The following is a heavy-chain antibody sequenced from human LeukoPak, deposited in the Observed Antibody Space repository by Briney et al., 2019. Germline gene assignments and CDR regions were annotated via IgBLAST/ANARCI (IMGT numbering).Heavy chain of an antibody. D-gene: IGHD2-2*01. CDR1: GGSISGSSYY. J-gene: IGHJ5*02. CDR2: IYYSGST. Sequence: SETLSLTCTVSGGSISGSSYYWGWIRQPPGKGLEWIGSIYYSGSTYYNPSLKSRVTISVDTSKNQFSLKLSSVTAADTAVYYCARRWDIVVVPAAIPVVDWFDPWGQGTLVTVSS. CDR3: ARRWDIVVVPAAIPVVDWFDP. V-gene: IGHV4-39*01.